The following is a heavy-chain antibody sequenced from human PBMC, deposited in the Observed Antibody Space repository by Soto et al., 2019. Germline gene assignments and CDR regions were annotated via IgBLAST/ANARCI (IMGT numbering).Heavy chain of an antibody. V-gene: IGHV4-4*07. CDR2: ISTSGNT. D-gene: IGHD3-16*01. CDR3: ARGGGVPALGDP. J-gene: IGHJ5*02. CDR1: GGSMRNSY. Sequence: PSETLSLTCSVSGGSMRNSYWTWIRQSAGKGLEWIGRISTSGNTNYNPSLNTRLTMSVDTSKNQVSLKLTSVTAADTGVYYCARGGGVPALGDPWGQGTLVTVS.